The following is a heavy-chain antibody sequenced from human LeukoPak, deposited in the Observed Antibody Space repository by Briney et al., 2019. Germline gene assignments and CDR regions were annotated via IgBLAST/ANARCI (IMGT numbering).Heavy chain of an antibody. D-gene: IGHD3-10*01. CDR2: IYSSGST. J-gene: IGHJ4*02. V-gene: IGHV4-38-2*02. CDR1: GYSITNNYY. Sequence: SETLSLTCTVSGYSITNNYYWDWIRQPPGKGLEWIGNIYSSGSTYYNPSLKSRVTISVDTSKNQFSLKLSSVTAADTAVYYCARDSTMVRGVIRKPFDYWGQGTLVTVSS. CDR3: ARDSTMVRGVIRKPFDY.